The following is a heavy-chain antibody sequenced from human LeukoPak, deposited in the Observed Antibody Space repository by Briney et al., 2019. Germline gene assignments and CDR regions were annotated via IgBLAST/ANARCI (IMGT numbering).Heavy chain of an antibody. CDR3: AKRPAAVRGVIPYVDY. V-gene: IGHV3-23*01. CDR1: RXXS. Sequence: RXXSMSXVRQXXXKGLEWXXXXSASAGKIYYADSVKGRFTISRDNSKNTLFLQMNSLRAEDTAIYYCAKRPAAVRGVIPYVDYWGQGTLVTVSS. J-gene: IGHJ4*02. D-gene: IGHD3-10*02. CDR2: XSASAGKI.